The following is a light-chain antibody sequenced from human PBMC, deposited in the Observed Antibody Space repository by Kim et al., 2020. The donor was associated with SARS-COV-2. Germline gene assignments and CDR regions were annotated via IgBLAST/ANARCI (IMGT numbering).Light chain of an antibody. CDR1: NSGRKS. Sequence: GKTARITCGENNSGRKSVYWYQQKPGQAPGLVIYDDNNRPSGIPERFSGSNSGNTATLTISRVEAGDEADFYCQLWDSTSDHFGVVFGGGTQLTVL. CDR2: DDN. CDR3: QLWDSTSDHFGVV. V-gene: IGLV3-21*03. J-gene: IGLJ2*01.